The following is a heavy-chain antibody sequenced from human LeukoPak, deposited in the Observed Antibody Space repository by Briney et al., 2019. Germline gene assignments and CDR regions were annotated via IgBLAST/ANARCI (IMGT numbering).Heavy chain of an antibody. CDR1: GGSISSSSYF. CDR3: ARHVRSGNFDFDS. CDR2: IYYSGST. V-gene: IGHV4-39*01. J-gene: IGHJ4*02. Sequence: PSETLSLTCTVSGGSISSSSYFWGWIRQPPGKGLEWIGSIYYSGSTYYNLSLKSRVTISVDTSKSQFSLILSSVTAADTAVYYCARHVRSGNFDFDSWGQGTLVTVSS. D-gene: IGHD1-26*01.